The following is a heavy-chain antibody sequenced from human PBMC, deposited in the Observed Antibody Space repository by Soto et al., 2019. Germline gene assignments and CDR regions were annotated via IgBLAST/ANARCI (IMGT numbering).Heavy chain of an antibody. J-gene: IGHJ5*02. CDR3: ASSTGIAAAGGWFDP. CDR1: GXTFTSYY. Sequence: ASVKVSCKASGXTFTSYYMHWVRQAPGQGLEWMGIINPSGGSTSYAQKFQGRVTMTRDTSTSTVYMELSSLRSEDTAVYYCASSTGIAAAGGWFDPWGQGTLVTVSS. D-gene: IGHD6-13*01. V-gene: IGHV1-46*03. CDR2: INPSGGST.